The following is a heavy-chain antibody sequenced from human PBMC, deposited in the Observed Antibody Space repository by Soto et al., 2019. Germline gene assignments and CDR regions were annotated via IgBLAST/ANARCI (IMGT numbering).Heavy chain of an antibody. J-gene: IGHJ6*03. V-gene: IGHV3-64*01. D-gene: IGHD2-2*01. Sequence: SGGSLRLSCAASGFTFSSYAMHWVRQAPGKGLEYVSAISSNGGSTYYANSVKGRFTISRDNSKNTLYLQMGSLRAEDMAVYYCAKPEGYCSSTSCYSPLGYYYYYMDVWGKGTTVTVSS. CDR2: ISSNGGST. CDR3: AKPEGYCSSTSCYSPLGYYYYYMDV. CDR1: GFTFSSYA.